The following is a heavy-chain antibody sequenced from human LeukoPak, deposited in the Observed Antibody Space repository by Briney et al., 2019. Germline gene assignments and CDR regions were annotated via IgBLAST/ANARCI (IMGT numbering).Heavy chain of an antibody. J-gene: IGHJ4*02. CDR3: ARDRYYYGSGSYSDY. Sequence: PGGSLRLSCAASGFTFSSYSMNWVRQAPGKGLEWVSGINWNGGSTGYADSVKGRFTISRDNAKNSLYLQMNSLRAEDTALYYCARDRYYYGSGSYSDYWGQGTLVTVSS. CDR2: INWNGGST. D-gene: IGHD3-10*01. CDR1: GFTFSSYS. V-gene: IGHV3-20*04.